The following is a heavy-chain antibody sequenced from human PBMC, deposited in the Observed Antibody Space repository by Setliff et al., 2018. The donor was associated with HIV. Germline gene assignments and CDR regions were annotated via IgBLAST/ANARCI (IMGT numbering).Heavy chain of an antibody. Sequence: SETLSLTCTVSGVSIKTGHYYWSWIRHHPGKGLEWIAYIYYTGNTYFNPSLKSRITISIDTSKNQFSLKMSSVTAADTAVYYCARDRYAGEIDYWGQGTLVTVSS. J-gene: IGHJ4*02. D-gene: IGHD3-10*01. CDR2: IYYTGNT. V-gene: IGHV4-31*03. CDR1: GVSIKTGHYY. CDR3: ARDRYAGEIDY.